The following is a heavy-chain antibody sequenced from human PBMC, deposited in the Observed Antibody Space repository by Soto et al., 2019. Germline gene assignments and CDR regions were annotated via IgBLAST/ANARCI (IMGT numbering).Heavy chain of an antibody. CDR2: INSDGSRT. D-gene: IGHD6-19*01. CDR1: GFTFSSYW. Sequence: GGSLRLSCAASGFTFSSYWMHWVRQAPGKGLVWVSRINSDGSRTSYADSVKGRFTISRDNAKNTLYLQMNSLRAEDTAVYYCARDAYISGYYQFDYWGQGTLVTVSS. J-gene: IGHJ4*02. V-gene: IGHV3-74*01. CDR3: ARDAYISGYYQFDY.